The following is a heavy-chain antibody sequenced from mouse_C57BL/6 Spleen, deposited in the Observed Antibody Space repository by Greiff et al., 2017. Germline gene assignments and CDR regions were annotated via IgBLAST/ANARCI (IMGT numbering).Heavy chain of an antibody. V-gene: IGHV1-82*01. CDR1: GYAFSSSW. J-gene: IGHJ2*01. CDR3: ARDYCCGSADY. Sequence: VQLQQSGPELVKPGASVKISCKASGYAFSSSWMNWVKQRPGKGLEWIGRIYPGDGDTNYNGKFKGKATLTADKSSSTAYMQLSSLTSEDAAVYFCARDYCCGSADYWGQGTTLTVSA. D-gene: IGHD1-1*01. CDR2: IYPGDGDT.